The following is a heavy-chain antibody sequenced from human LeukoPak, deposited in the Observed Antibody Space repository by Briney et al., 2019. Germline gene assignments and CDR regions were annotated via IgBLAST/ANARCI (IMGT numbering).Heavy chain of an antibody. Sequence: SETLSLTCTVSGDSISSTTYWWGWIRQFPGKGLEWIGSMSYVGITSYNPSLKSRATISVDTSKNQFSLMLNSVTAADTAVYYCTRLPLDYSLDHWGQGTPVSVSS. J-gene: IGHJ4*02. CDR1: GDSISSTTYW. CDR2: MSYVGIT. D-gene: IGHD4-11*01. CDR3: TRLPLDYSLDH. V-gene: IGHV4-39*01.